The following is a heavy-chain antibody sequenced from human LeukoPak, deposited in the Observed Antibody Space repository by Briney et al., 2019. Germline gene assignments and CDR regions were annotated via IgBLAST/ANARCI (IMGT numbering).Heavy chain of an antibody. V-gene: IGHV3-23*01. CDR1: GFTFSSYA. D-gene: IGHD5-24*01. CDR3: AKGGGVRDGYNFHY. Sequence: GRSLRPAWAAAGFTFSSYAMSWVSQPAGKWLEWVSAMSGSGGSTYYAASVKGRFTISRDNSKHTLYMPMTSLRGEDTAVYYCAKGGGVRDGYNFHYWGQGTLVTVSS. J-gene: IGHJ4*02. CDR2: MSGSGGST.